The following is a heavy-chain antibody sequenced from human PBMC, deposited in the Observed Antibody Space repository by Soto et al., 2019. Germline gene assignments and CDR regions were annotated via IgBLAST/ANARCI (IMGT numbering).Heavy chain of an antibody. D-gene: IGHD2-15*01. Sequence: QVQLVESGGGVVQPGGSLRLSCATSGFSLSSYAMHWVRQAPGKGLEWVALMSYDETKKYYADSVKGRFTISRDTSKNTLFLQMNNLRVEDTAVYYCAKDRRDGDFMHILVVDFWGQGALVTLSS. V-gene: IGHV3-30*18. CDR1: GFSLSSYA. CDR2: MSYDETKK. J-gene: IGHJ4*02. CDR3: AKDRRDGDFMHILVVDF.